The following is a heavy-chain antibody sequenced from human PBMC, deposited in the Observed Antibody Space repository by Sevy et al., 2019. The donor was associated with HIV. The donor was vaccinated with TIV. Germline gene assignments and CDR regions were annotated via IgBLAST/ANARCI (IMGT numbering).Heavy chain of an antibody. CDR3: AKDSTFVSLYYNSRGYGALRSYFDS. CDR2: IRDDGSIK. Sequence: GGSLRLSCAASGFTFTSYGMHWVRQAPGKGLEWVAFIRDDGSIKSYAESVKGRGTISRDNSKNTVYLEMDGLTGEDTAVYYCAKDSTFVSLYYNSRGYGALRSYFDSWGQGALVTVSS. CDR1: GFTFTSYG. V-gene: IGHV3-30*02. D-gene: IGHD3-22*01. J-gene: IGHJ4*02.